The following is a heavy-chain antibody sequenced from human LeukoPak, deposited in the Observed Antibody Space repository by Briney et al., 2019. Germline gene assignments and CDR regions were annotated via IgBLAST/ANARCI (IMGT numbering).Heavy chain of an antibody. CDR3: ARVVYGDSSKDFDY. V-gene: IGHV4-34*01. Sequence: PSETLSLTCAVYGESFSDYYWSWIRQPPGRGLEWIGEVNHGGTTNYNPSLKSRVIISADTSKNQFSLKLNSVTAADTAVYSCARVVYGDSSKDFDYWGQGTLVTVSS. D-gene: IGHD4-17*01. CDR2: VNHGGTT. J-gene: IGHJ4*02. CDR1: GESFSDYY.